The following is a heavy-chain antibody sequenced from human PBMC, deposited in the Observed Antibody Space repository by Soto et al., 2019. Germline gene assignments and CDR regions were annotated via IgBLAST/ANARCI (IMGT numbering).Heavy chain of an antibody. CDR2: INPNSGGT. CDR1: GYTFTGYY. D-gene: IGHD3-22*01. CDR3: ARAGYYYDSSGYSYYYYYGMDG. V-gene: IGHV1-2*04. J-gene: IGHJ6*02. Sequence: QVQLVQSGAEVKKPGASVKVSCKASGYTFTGYYMHWVRQAPGQGLEWMGWINPNSGGTNYAQKFQGWVTMTRDTSFSTAYMGLGRLRSDDTGVYYCARAGYYYDSSGYSYYYYYGMDGWGQGTTVTVSS.